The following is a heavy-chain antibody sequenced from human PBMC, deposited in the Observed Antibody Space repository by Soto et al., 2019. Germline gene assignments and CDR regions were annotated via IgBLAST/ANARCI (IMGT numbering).Heavy chain of an antibody. D-gene: IGHD2-2*01. Sequence: PGGSLRLSCAASGFTFSNYWMSWVRQAPGKGLEWVSNIKKHGSEKYYVDSVKGPFTISRDNANNSLYLQINSLRAEDTAVYYCGIAYCSSPSCHRAHYGLDVLGQGTTVTVSS. J-gene: IGHJ6*01. CDR1: GFTFSNYW. V-gene: IGHV3-7*01. CDR3: GIAYCSSPSCHRAHYGLDV. CDR2: IKKHGSEK.